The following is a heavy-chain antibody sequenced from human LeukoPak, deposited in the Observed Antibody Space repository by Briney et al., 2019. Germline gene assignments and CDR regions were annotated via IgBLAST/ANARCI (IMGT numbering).Heavy chain of an antibody. D-gene: IGHD5-12*01. CDR2: ISAYNGNT. CDR1: GGTFTSYG. CDR3: ARDLRLGYSGYDSIDY. V-gene: IGHV1-18*01. J-gene: IGHJ4*02. Sequence: ASVKVSCKASGGTFTSYGISWVRQAPGQGLEWMGWISAYNGNTNYAQKLQGRVTMTTDTSTSTAYMELRSLRSDDTAVYYCARDLRLGYSGYDSIDYWGQGTLVTVSS.